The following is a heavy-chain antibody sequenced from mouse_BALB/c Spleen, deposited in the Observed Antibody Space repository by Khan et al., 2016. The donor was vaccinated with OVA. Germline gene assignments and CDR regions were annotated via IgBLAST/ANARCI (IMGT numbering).Heavy chain of an antibody. V-gene: IGHV2-6-1*01. CDR1: GFSLTNYG. Sequence: QVPLKQSGPGLVAPSQSLSITCTISGFSLTNYGVHWVRQPPGKGLEWLVVIWSDGSTTYNSALKSRLTISKDNSKSQVFLKMNSLQTDDTAVYFCARQPYYHYNIMDYWGQGTSVTVSS. CDR2: IWSDGST. CDR3: ARQPYYHYNIMDY. D-gene: IGHD2-10*01. J-gene: IGHJ4*01.